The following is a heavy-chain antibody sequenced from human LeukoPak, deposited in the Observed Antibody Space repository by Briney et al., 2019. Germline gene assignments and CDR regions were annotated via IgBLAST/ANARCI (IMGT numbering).Heavy chain of an antibody. CDR3: ATVRASGSYGFLQIPENWFDP. J-gene: IGHJ5*02. V-gene: IGHV1-24*01. CDR2: FDPEDGET. Sequence: GASVKVSCKVSGYTLTELSMHWVRQAPGKGLEWMGGFDPEDGETIYAQKFQGRVTMTEDTSTDTAYMELSSLRSEDTAVYYCATVRASGSYGFLQIPENWFDPWGQGTLVTVSS. D-gene: IGHD1-26*01. CDR1: GYTLTELS.